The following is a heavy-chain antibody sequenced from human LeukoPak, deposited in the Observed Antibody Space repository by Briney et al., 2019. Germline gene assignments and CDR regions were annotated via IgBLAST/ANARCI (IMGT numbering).Heavy chain of an antibody. J-gene: IGHJ5*02. V-gene: IGHV4-4*07. CDR2: IYTSGST. D-gene: IGHD6-13*01. CDR1: GGSISSYY. CDR3: ARDSYSSSWYSGYNWFDP. Sequence: SETLSLTCTVSGGSISSYYWSWIRQPAGKGLEWIGRIYTSGSTNYNPSLKSRVTMSVDTSKNQFSLKLSSVTAADTAVYYCARDSYSSSWYSGYNWFDPWGQGTLVTVPS.